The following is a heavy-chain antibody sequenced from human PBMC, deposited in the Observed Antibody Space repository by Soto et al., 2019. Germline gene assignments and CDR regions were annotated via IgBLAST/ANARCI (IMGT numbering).Heavy chain of an antibody. V-gene: IGHV3-30*03. CDR3: ARSRYNWNY. J-gene: IGHJ4*02. CDR1: GFTFSSYG. Sequence: GGSLSLSCAASGFTFSSYGMHWVRQAPGKGLEWVAVISYDGSNKYYADSEKGRFTISRDKSKNTLYLQMNSLRAEDTAVYYCARSRYNWNYCCQVTPGNVAS. CDR2: ISYDGSNK. D-gene: IGHD1-20*01.